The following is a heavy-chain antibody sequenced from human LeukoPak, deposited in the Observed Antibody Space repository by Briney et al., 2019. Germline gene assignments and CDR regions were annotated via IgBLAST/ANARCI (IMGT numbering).Heavy chain of an antibody. J-gene: IGHJ4*02. D-gene: IGHD2-8*02. CDR2: ISSSGSTT. CDR3: ATGGYYLNY. V-gene: IGHV3-48*03. CDR1: GFTFSSYA. Sequence: TGGSLRLSCAASGFTFSSYAMNWVRQAPGKGLEWFSYISSSGSTTYYADSVKGRFTISRDNAKNSLYLQMNSLRAEDTAVYYCATGGYYLNYWGQGTLVTVSS.